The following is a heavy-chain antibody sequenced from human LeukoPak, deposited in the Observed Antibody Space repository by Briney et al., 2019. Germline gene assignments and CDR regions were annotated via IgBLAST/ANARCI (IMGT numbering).Heavy chain of an antibody. V-gene: IGHV1-2*02. CDR3: ATYYYGSGSPRRPDY. CDR1: GYTFTGYY. J-gene: IGHJ4*02. CDR2: INPNSGGT. D-gene: IGHD3-10*01. Sequence: ASVKVSCKASGYTFTGYYMHWVRQAPGQGLEWMGWINPNSGGTNYAQKFQGRVTMTRDTSISTAYMELSRMRSDDEAVYYCATYYYGSGSPRRPDYWGQGTLVTVSS.